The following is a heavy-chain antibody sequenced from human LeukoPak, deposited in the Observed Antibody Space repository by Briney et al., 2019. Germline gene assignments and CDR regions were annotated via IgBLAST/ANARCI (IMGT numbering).Heavy chain of an antibody. CDR1: GYTFTSYA. D-gene: IGHD4-17*01. J-gene: IGHJ4*02. V-gene: IGHV1-3*01. Sequence: ASVKVSCMASGYTFTSYAMHWVRQAPGQRLKWMGWINAGNGNTKYSQKFQGRVTITRDTSASTAYMELSSLRSEDTAVYYCARDPPYGSLFDYWGQGTLVTVSS. CDR2: INAGNGNT. CDR3: ARDPPYGSLFDY.